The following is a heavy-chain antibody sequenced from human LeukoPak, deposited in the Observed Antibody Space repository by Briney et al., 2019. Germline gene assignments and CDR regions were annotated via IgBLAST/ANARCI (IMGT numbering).Heavy chain of an antibody. CDR1: GYTFTSYY. V-gene: IGHV1-46*01. Sequence: ASVKVSCKASGYTFTSYYMHWVRQAPGQGLEWMGIINPSGGSTSYAQKFQGRVTMTRDMSTSTVYMELSSLRSEDTAVYYCARDPRGHYGSGSYGYYYYMDVWGKGTTVTVS. CDR2: INPSGGST. J-gene: IGHJ6*03. CDR3: ARDPRGHYGSGSYGYYYYMDV. D-gene: IGHD3-10*01.